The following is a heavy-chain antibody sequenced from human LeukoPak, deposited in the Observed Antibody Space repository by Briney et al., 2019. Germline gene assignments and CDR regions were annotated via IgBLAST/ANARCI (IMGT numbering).Heavy chain of an antibody. Sequence: GTPLRLSCAASGFSFSSYGMHWVRQAPGKGLEWVAVVAYDGSNTVYADSVKGQFTISRDNSQNTLYLQMNSLRAEDTAIYYCAKHYGSGTYYNYLDYWGQGTLVTVSS. CDR2: VAYDGSNT. D-gene: IGHD3-10*01. CDR1: GFSFSSYG. J-gene: IGHJ4*02. V-gene: IGHV3-30*18. CDR3: AKHYGSGTYYNYLDY.